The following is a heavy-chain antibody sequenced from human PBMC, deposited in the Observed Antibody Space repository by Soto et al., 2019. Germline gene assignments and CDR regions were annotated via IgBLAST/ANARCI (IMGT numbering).Heavy chain of an antibody. CDR3: ASGASRWYPYFFDS. Sequence: QAQVVQSGAEVRKPGSSVKLSCKSSEGTFNSYSIAWVRQSPGQGLEWMGGIIPYYNTLNYAQKFQDRVTITADDSTNTVYMERSSLRSDDTAVYFCASGASRWYPYFFDSWAQEPWSPSPQ. J-gene: IGHJ4*01. CDR2: IIPYYNTL. V-gene: IGHV1-69*01. CDR1: EGTFNSYS. D-gene: IGHD6-13*01.